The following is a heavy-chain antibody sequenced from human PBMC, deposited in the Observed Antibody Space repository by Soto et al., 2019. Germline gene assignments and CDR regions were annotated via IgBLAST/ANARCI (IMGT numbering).Heavy chain of an antibody. CDR1: GFTFSSYG. D-gene: IGHD3-22*01. V-gene: IGHV3-33*06. Sequence: QVQLVESGGGVVQPGRSLRLSCAASGFTFSSYGMHWVRQAPGKGLEWVAVIWYDGSNKYYADSVKGRFTISRDNSKNTLYLQMNSLRAEDTAVYYCAKDRSGYYSEYYYYGMDVWGQGTTVTVSS. J-gene: IGHJ6*02. CDR2: IWYDGSNK. CDR3: AKDRSGYYSEYYYYGMDV.